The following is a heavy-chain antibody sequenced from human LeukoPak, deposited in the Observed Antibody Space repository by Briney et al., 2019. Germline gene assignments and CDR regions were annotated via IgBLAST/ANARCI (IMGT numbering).Heavy chain of an antibody. CDR2: VFHSGTT. CDR1: GDSLTSHF. Sequence: SETLSLTCNVSGDSLTSHFWSWIRQTPGKGLEWIGYVFHSGTTNYSPSLKSRVTISLDTSKKQFYLRLASVTAADTALYYWARRIGTVTDAFDIWGRGKMVFVFS. J-gene: IGHJ3*02. V-gene: IGHV4-4*08. D-gene: IGHD3-16*01. CDR3: ARRIGTVTDAFDI.